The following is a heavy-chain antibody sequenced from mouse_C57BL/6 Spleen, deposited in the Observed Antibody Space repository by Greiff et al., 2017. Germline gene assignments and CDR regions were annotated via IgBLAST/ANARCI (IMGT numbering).Heavy chain of an antibody. J-gene: IGHJ1*03. D-gene: IGHD1-1*01. V-gene: IGHV7-4*01. CDR1: GFTFTDYY. CDR3: VKSITAVVAHWYFDV. Sequence: EVQRVESGGGLVQPGASLRLSCAASGFTFTDYYMSWVRQPPGKGPEWLALIRNKANGYRTEYTASVKGRFTISRDNTQNILHLQMNTLRAEDSEAYDCVKSITAVVAHWYFDVWGTGTTVTVSS. CDR2: IRNKANGYRT.